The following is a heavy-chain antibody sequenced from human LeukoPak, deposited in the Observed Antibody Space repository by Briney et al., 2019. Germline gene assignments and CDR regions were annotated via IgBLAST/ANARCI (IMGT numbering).Heavy chain of an antibody. Sequence: GGSLRLSCAASGFTFSTYAMAWVRQAPGKGLEWVSGVTGSGSYAYYADSVQGRFSISRDNSKNTLYLQMNILRAEDTAVYYCAKGGSDGSLYYFDYWGQGSLVTVSS. CDR3: AKGGSDGSLYYFDY. V-gene: IGHV3-23*01. CDR1: GFTFSTYA. CDR2: VTGSGSYA. J-gene: IGHJ4*02. D-gene: IGHD2-15*01.